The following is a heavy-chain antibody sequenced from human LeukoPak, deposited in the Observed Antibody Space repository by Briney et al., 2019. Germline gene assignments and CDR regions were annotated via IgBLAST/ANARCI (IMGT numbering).Heavy chain of an antibody. V-gene: IGHV4-30-4*01. CDR3: ARPYYYDSRIDP. Sequence: SETLSLTCTVSGGSISSGDYYWRWIRQPPGKGLEWIAYMYYSGSTYYNPSLKSRVTMSADTSKNQLSLNLSSVTAADTAVYYCARPYYYDSRIDPWGQGTLVTGSS. J-gene: IGHJ5*02. D-gene: IGHD3-22*01. CDR2: MYYSGST. CDR1: GGSISSGDYY.